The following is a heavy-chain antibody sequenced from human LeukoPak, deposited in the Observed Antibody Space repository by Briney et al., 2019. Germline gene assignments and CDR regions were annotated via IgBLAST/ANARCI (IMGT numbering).Heavy chain of an antibody. V-gene: IGHV4-59*01. CDR1: GGSINNYY. CDR2: ISSSGST. Sequence: SETLSLTSTVSGGSINNYYWSWIRQPPGKGLEWIGYISSSGSTNYNPSLKSRVTISVDTSKNQFSLKMSSVTTADTAVYYCAREVKQHPDYYFDYWGQGTLVTVSS. J-gene: IGHJ4*02. CDR3: AREVKQHPDYYFDY. D-gene: IGHD6-13*01.